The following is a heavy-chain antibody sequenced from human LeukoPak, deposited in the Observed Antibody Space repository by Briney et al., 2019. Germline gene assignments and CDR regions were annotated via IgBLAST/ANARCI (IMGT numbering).Heavy chain of an antibody. Sequence: PSETLSLTCAVYGGSFSGYYWSWIRQPPGKGLGWIGEINHSGSTNYNPSLKSRVTISVDTSKNQFSLKLSSVTAADTAVYFCSRAVAGSVGWFDPWGQGTLVTVSS. CDR1: GGSFSGYY. J-gene: IGHJ5*02. CDR2: INHSGST. CDR3: SRAVAGSVGWFDP. D-gene: IGHD6-19*01. V-gene: IGHV4-34*01.